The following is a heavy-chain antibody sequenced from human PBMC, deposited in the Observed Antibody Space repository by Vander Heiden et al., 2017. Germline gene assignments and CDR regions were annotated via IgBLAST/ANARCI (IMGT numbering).Heavy chain of an antibody. V-gene: IGHV3-73*02. CDR3: TTTPGLPYGLDV. Sequence: EVQLVESGGGLVQPGGSLKLSCAASGFTFSDSPIYWVRQPSGKGLEWVGRIRSKANSYATEYAASVKGRFTISRDDSKTTAYLQMNSRKTEDTARYYCTTTPGLPYGLDVWGQGTTVNVA. CDR1: GFTFSDSP. CDR2: IRSKANSYAT. J-gene: IGHJ6*02. D-gene: IGHD5-12*01.